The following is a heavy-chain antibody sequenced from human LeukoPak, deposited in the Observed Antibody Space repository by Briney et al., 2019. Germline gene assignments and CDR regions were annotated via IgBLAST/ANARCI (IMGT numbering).Heavy chain of an antibody. V-gene: IGHV1-69*13. CDR3: ARVMYYYDSSGYSITDYYYYGMDV. CDR2: IIPIFGTA. J-gene: IGHJ6*02. Sequence: ASVKVSCTASGGTFSSYAISWVRQAPGQGLEWMGGIIPIFGTANYAQKFQGRVTITADESTSTAYMELSSLRSEDTAVYYCARVMYYYDSSGYSITDYYYYGMDVWGQGTMVTVSS. D-gene: IGHD3-22*01. CDR1: GGTFSSYA.